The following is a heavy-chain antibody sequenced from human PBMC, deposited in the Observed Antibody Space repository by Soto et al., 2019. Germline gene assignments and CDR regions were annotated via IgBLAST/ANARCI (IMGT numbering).Heavy chain of an antibody. V-gene: IGHV3-23*01. CDR3: AKDSSDLKYYYYYGMDV. Sequence: SGGSLRLSCAASGFTFSSYAMSWVRQAPGKGLEWVSAISGSGGSTYYADSVKGRFTISRDNSKNTLYLQMNSLRAEDTAVYYCAKDSSDLKYYYYYGMDVWGQGTTVTVSS. D-gene: IGHD3-22*01. J-gene: IGHJ6*02. CDR2: ISGSGGST. CDR1: GFTFSSYA.